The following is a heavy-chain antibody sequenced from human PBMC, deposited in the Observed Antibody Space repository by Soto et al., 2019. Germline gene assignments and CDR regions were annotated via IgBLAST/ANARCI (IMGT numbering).Heavy chain of an antibody. V-gene: IGHV1-69*13. D-gene: IGHD3-10*01. CDR2: IIPIFGTA. CDR1: SGTFISYA. J-gene: IGHJ6*02. Sequence: SAKVSFKASSGTFISYAISWVRQAPGQGLERMGGIIPIFGTANYAQKFQGRVTITADESTSTAYMELSSLRSEDTAVYYCARGITMVRGVHYYYYGMDVWGQGTTVTVSS. CDR3: ARGITMVRGVHYYYYGMDV.